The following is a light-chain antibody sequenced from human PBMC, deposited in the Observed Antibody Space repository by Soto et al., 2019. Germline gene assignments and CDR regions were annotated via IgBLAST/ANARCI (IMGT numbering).Light chain of an antibody. CDR1: QSLLHSNGYNY. Sequence: DIVMTQAPLSLPVTPGEPAAISCRSSQSLLHSNGYNYLDWYLQKPGQSPQLLIYLGSNPASGVPDRFSGRGSGTDFTLNISRVEAEDVGVYYCMQPLQSWTVGQGTKVDIK. V-gene: IGKV2-28*01. CDR3: MQPLQSWT. CDR2: LGS. J-gene: IGKJ1*01.